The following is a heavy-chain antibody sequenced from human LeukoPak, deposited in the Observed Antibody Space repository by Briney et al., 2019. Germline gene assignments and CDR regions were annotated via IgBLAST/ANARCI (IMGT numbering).Heavy chain of an antibody. Sequence: ASVKVSCKASGYTFTGYRMHWVRQVPGQGLEWMAWINPNNGGTNYAQKFQGRVTLTRDTSISTTYMELSSLRSDDTAVYYCATSGSTWHNDYWGQGTLVTVSS. J-gene: IGHJ4*02. D-gene: IGHD6-13*01. CDR3: ATSGSTWHNDY. V-gene: IGHV1-2*02. CDR1: GYTFTGYR. CDR2: INPNNGGT.